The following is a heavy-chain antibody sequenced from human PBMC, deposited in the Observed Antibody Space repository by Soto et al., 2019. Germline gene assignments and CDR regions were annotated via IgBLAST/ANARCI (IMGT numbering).Heavy chain of an antibody. Sequence: SETLSLTCTVSGGSISSYYWSWIRQPPGKGLEWIGYIYYSGSTNYNPSLKSRVTISVDTSKNQFSLRLSSVTAADTAVYYCARQGYDILHGYYSNWFDTWGQGTLVTVSS. V-gene: IGHV4-59*01. J-gene: IGHJ5*02. D-gene: IGHD3-9*01. CDR2: IYYSGST. CDR1: GGSISSYY. CDR3: ARQGYDILHGYYSNWFDT.